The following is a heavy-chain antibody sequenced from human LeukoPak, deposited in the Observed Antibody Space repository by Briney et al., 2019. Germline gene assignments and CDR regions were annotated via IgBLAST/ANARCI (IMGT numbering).Heavy chain of an antibody. CDR3: ARGLPAYRSGGSCSFLNWFDP. J-gene: IGHJ5*02. Sequence: PSETLSLTCTVSDYSISSGYYWGWIRQPPGKGLEWIGSIYHSGSTNYNPSLKSRVTISVDTSKNQFSLKLSSVTAADTAVYYCARGLPAYRSGGSCSFLNWFDPWGQGTLVTVSS. V-gene: IGHV4-38-2*02. CDR2: IYHSGST. D-gene: IGHD2-15*01. CDR1: DYSISSGYY.